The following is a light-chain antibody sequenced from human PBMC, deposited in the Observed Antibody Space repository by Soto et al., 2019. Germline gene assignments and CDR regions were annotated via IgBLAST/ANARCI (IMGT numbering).Light chain of an antibody. Sequence: SYELTQPPSVSVSPGQTAIITCSGDKLGNKYTCWYQQKPGQSPVLVIYQDNKRPSGIPERFSGSNSGNTATLTISGTQAMDEADYYCQARDSRSYVVFGGGTKLTVL. CDR2: QDN. CDR3: QARDSRSYVV. J-gene: IGLJ3*02. CDR1: KLGNKY. V-gene: IGLV3-1*01.